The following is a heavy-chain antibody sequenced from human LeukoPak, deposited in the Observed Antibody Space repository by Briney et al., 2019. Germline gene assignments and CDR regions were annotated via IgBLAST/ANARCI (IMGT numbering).Heavy chain of an antibody. V-gene: IGHV1-69*05. D-gene: IGHD1-26*01. J-gene: IGHJ4*02. CDR1: GGTFSSYA. Sequence: GASVKVSCKASGGTFSSYAISWVRQAPGQGLEWMGGIIPIFGTANYAQKLQGRVTMTTDTSTSTAYMELRSLRSDDTAVYYCARVLVGAVDYWGQGTLVTVSS. CDR3: ARVLVGAVDY. CDR2: IIPIFGTA.